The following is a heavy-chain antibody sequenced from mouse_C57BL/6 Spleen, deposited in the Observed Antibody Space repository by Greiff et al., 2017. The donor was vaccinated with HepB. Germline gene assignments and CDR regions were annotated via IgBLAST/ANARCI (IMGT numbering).Heavy chain of an antibody. Sequence: QVQLQQPGAELVMPGASVKLSCKASGYTFTSYWMHWVKQKPGQGLEWIGEIDPSDSYTNYNQKFKGKSTLTVDKSSSTAYMQLSSLTSEDSAVYYCARSILLFMDYWGQGTSVTVSS. J-gene: IGHJ4*01. CDR2: IDPSDSYT. CDR3: ARSILLFMDY. V-gene: IGHV1-69*01. CDR1: GYTFTSYW. D-gene: IGHD6-5*01.